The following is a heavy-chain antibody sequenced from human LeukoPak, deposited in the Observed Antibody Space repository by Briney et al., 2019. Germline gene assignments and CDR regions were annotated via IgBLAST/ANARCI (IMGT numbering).Heavy chain of an antibody. D-gene: IGHD3-3*01. Sequence: SETLSLTCAVYGVSFSGYYWSWIRQPPGKGLEWIGENNHSGSTNYNPSLKSRVTISVDTSKNQFSLKLSSVTAADTAVYYCARVSSGYYGVDYWGQGTLVTVSS. CDR2: NNHSGST. J-gene: IGHJ4*02. CDR1: GVSFSGYY. V-gene: IGHV4-34*01. CDR3: ARVSSGYYGVDY.